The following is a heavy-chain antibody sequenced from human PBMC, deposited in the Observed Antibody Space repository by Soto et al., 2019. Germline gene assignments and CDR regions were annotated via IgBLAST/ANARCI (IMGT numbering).Heavy chain of an antibody. CDR1: GFTCSSYA. CDR2: ISGSGGST. Sequence: EVQLLESGGGLIQPGGSLRLSCAASGFTCSSYAMSWVRQAPGKGLEWVSAISGSGGSTYYADSVKGRFTISRDNSKNTLYLHMNSLRAEDTAVYYCAKFDYGGNRTTDAFDIWGQGTMVTVSS. CDR3: AKFDYGGNRTTDAFDI. V-gene: IGHV3-23*01. J-gene: IGHJ3*02. D-gene: IGHD4-17*01.